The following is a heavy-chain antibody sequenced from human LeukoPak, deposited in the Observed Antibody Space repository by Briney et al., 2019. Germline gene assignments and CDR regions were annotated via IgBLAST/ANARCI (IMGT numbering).Heavy chain of an antibody. J-gene: IGHJ3*01. V-gene: IGHV5-51*01. CDR2: VYPGDSDS. D-gene: IGHD2-21*02. Sequence: GESLKISCKGSGYNFTSYWIGWVRQMPGKGLEWMGIVYPGDSDSRLRPSLQGQVTISADKSISTAYLQWNSLKASDTAMYYCARGHHVVVATATWASDAFDLWGQGTMVTVSS. CDR3: ARGHHVVVATATWASDAFDL. CDR1: GYNFTSYW.